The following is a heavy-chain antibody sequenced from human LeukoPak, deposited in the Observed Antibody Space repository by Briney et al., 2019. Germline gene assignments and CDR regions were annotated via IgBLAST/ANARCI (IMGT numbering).Heavy chain of an antibody. Sequence: GASVKVSCKASGYTFTGYYMHWVRQAPGQGLEWMGWINPNSGGTKYAQKFQGRVTMTRDTSISTAYMELSRLRSDDTAVYYCARFYNGNQNFDYWGQGTLVAVSS. D-gene: IGHD2-8*01. V-gene: IGHV1-2*02. CDR2: INPNSGGT. J-gene: IGHJ4*02. CDR1: GYTFTGYY. CDR3: ARFYNGNQNFDY.